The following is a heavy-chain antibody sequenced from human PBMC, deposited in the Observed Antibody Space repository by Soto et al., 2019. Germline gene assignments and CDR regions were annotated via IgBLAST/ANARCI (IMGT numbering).Heavy chain of an antibody. Sequence: PSETLSLTCAVYGGSFSGYYWSWIRQPPGKGLEWIGEINHSGSTNYNPSLKSRVTISVDASKNQFSLKLSSVTAADTAVYYGARTGSYYYGSGSXNWFDPWGQVTLV. CDR2: INHSGST. CDR1: GGSFSGYY. J-gene: IGHJ5*02. D-gene: IGHD3-10*01. CDR3: ARTGSYYYGSGSXNWFDP. V-gene: IGHV4-34*01.